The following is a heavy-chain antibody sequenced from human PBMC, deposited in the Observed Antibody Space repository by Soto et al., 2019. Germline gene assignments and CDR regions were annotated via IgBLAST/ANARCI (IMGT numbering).Heavy chain of an antibody. D-gene: IGHD5-12*01. CDR2: ISYDGSNK. CDR3: AKDRRWLQTALDY. V-gene: IGHV3-30*18. Sequence: PGGSLRLSCAASGFTFSSYGMHWVRQAPGKGLEWVAVISYDGSNKYYADSVKGRFTISRDNSKNTLYLQMNSLRAEDTAVYYCAKDRRWLQTALDYWGQGTLVTVSS. J-gene: IGHJ4*02. CDR1: GFTFSSYG.